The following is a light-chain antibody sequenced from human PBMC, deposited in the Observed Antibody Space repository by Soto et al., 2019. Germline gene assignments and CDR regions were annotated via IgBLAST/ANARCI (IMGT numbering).Light chain of an antibody. CDR2: DAT. Sequence: DMQMTQYPSTLSASVGDRVTITCRASQSISSWLAWYQQKPGKAPKLLVYDATSLESGVSSRFSGSGYGTDFTLSINNLQPDDFATYYCQQYNRLITFGQGTRLEIK. J-gene: IGKJ5*01. CDR1: QSISSW. V-gene: IGKV1-5*01. CDR3: QQYNRLIT.